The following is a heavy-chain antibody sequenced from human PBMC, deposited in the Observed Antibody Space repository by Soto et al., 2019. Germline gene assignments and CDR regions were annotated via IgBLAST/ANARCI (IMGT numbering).Heavy chain of an antibody. D-gene: IGHD2-15*01. Sequence: SETLSLTCAISGGSFSGYYWSWIRQPPGKGLEWIGEINHDGSTNYNPSLKSRVTISLDTSKNQFSLTLTSVTAADTSVYYCAGRYCSGGRCYRPWGQGTLVTVSS. CDR1: GGSFSGYY. J-gene: IGHJ4*02. CDR2: INHDGST. CDR3: AGRYCSGGRCYRP. V-gene: IGHV4-34*01.